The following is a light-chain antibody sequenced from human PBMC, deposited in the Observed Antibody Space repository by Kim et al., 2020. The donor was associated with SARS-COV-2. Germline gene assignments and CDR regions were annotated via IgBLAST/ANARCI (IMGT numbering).Light chain of an antibody. CDR3: AAWDDRLNGYV. CDR1: SSTLGNNA. V-gene: IGLV1-36*01. CDR2: CDD. J-gene: IGLJ1*01. Sequence: RQRVTISWSGSSSTLGNNAVNRYQQLPGKAPKLLLCCDDLLSSGVSDRFSGSKSGTPASLAISGLQSDDEADYYCAAWDDRLNGYVFRTGTKVTVL.